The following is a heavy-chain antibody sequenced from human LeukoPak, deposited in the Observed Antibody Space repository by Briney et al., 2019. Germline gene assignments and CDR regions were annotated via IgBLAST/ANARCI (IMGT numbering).Heavy chain of an antibody. Sequence: SETLSLTCTVSGGSFTALYWSWIRQPPGKGLEWIGEAYHSGTTNYNPSLKSRVTLSVDTSKNQFSLKLASVTAADTAVYYCARGAYCTSINCYGFDYWGQGTQVTASS. J-gene: IGHJ4*02. V-gene: IGHV4-34*01. CDR3: ARGAYCTSINCYGFDY. CDR2: AYHSGTT. D-gene: IGHD2-2*01. CDR1: GGSFTALY.